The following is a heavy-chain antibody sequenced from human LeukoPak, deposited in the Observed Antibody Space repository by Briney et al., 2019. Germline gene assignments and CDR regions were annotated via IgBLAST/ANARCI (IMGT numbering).Heavy chain of an antibody. CDR2: INQDGSEK. J-gene: IGHJ6*03. CDR3: ARGPDYYFYMDV. Sequence: GGSLRLSCAVSGFTFSSYWMSWVRQAPGKGLEWVANINQDGSEKYYVDSVKGRFTISRDNAKNSLYLQMNSLRAEDTAVYYCARGPDYYFYMDVWGTGTTVTVSS. CDR1: GFTFSSYW. V-gene: IGHV3-7*01.